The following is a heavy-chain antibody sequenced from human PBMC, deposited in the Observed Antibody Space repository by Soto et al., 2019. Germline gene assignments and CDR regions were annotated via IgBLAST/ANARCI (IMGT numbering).Heavy chain of an antibody. CDR2: INAGNGHT. CDR3: ARAVAVPADFDY. CDR1: GYTFTVYA. V-gene: IGHV1-3*05. Sequence: QVQLVQSGAEEKKPGAPVKVSCKASGYTFTVYAIPWVRQAPGQRLEWMGWINAGNGHTKYSQKFQGRVTITRDTSESTAYMELSRLRSEDTALYYCARAVAVPADFDYWGQGTLVTVSS. D-gene: IGHD6-19*01. J-gene: IGHJ4*02.